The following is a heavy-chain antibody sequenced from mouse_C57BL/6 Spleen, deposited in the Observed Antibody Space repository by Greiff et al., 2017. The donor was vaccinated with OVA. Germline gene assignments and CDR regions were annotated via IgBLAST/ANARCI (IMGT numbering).Heavy chain of an antibody. CDR1: GYTFTSYW. V-gene: IGHV1-69*01. J-gene: IGHJ2*01. CDR3: ARWVYYFDY. CDR2: IDPSDSYT. Sequence: QVQLQQPGAELVMPGASVKLSCKASGYTFTSYWMHWVKQRPGQGLEWIGEIDPSDSYTNYNQKFKGKSTLTVDKSSSTAYMQLSSLTSEDSAVYYCARWVYYFDYWGQGTTLTVSS.